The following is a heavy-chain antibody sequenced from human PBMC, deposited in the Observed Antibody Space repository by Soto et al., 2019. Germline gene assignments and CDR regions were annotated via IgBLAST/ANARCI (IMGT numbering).Heavy chain of an antibody. J-gene: IGHJ6*02. CDR1: GGSISSGDDF. CDR3: ARDRAKWKDYYYDGMDV. V-gene: IGHV4-30-4*01. CDR2: IYYSGST. Sequence: SETLSLTCTVSGGSISSGDDFWTWIRQPPGKGLEWIGYIYYSGSTYYNPSLKSRLTMSVDTSKNQFSLKLSSVTAADTAVYYCARDRAKWKDYYYDGMDVWGQGTTVTVSS. D-gene: IGHD1-20*01.